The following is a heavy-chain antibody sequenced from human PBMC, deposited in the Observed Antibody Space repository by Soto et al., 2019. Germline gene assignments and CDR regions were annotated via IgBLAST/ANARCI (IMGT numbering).Heavy chain of an antibody. Sequence: GGSLRLSCAASGFTFSSYGMHWVRQAPGKGLEWVAVISYDGSNKYYADSVKGRFTISRDNSKNTLYLQMNSLRAEDTAVYYCAKGTNWNYRMDAFDIWGQGTMVTVSS. V-gene: IGHV3-30*18. J-gene: IGHJ3*02. D-gene: IGHD1-7*01. CDR3: AKGTNWNYRMDAFDI. CDR1: GFTFSSYG. CDR2: ISYDGSNK.